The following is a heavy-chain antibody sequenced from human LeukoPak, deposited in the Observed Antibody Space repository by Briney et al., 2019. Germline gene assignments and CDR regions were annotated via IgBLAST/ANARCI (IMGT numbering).Heavy chain of an antibody. CDR2: INHSGST. CDR1: GGSFSVYY. Sequence: PSETLSLTCAVYGGSFSVYYWSWIRQPPGKGLEWIGEINHSGSTNYNPSLKSRVTISVDTSKNQFSLKLSSVTAADTAVYYCASLQDYFDYWGQGTLVTVSS. J-gene: IGHJ4*02. V-gene: IGHV4-34*01. CDR3: ASLQDYFDY.